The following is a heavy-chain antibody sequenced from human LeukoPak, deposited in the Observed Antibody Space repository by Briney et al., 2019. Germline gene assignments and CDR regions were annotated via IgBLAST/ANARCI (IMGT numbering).Heavy chain of an antibody. J-gene: IGHJ6*02. CDR2: ISSSSSYI. CDR3: ARVQDYYDSSGYPNYYYYGMDV. D-gene: IGHD3-22*01. V-gene: IGHV3-21*01. CDR1: GFTFSSYA. Sequence: PGGSLRLSCAGSGFTFSSYAMSWVRQAPGKGLEWVSSISSSSSYIYYADSVKGRFTISRDNAKNSLYLQMNSLRAEDTAVYYCARVQDYYDSSGYPNYYYYGMDVWGQGTTVTVSS.